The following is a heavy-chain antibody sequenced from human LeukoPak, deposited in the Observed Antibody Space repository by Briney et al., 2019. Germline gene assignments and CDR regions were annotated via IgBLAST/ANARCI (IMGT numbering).Heavy chain of an antibody. J-gene: IGHJ6*03. V-gene: IGHV3-7*03. CDR3: AKRVRGDYYYYYMDV. D-gene: IGHD3-10*01. CDR1: GFAFSNYW. Sequence: PGGSLRLSCAASGFAFSNYWMNWVRQAPGKGLEWVANIKQDGSETYYVDSVKGRFTISRDNSKNTLYLQMNSLRAEDTAVYYCAKRVRGDYYYYYMDVWGKGTTVTISS. CDR2: IKQDGSET.